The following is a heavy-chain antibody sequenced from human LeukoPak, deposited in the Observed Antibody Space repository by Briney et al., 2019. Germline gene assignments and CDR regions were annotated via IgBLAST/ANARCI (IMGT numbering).Heavy chain of an antibody. CDR2: ISPYDGDT. Sequence: GASVKVSCKASGYTFGIYGISGVPQAPGQGLEWMAWISPYDGDTNYAQKFEGRVTMTTETSTNTAYMELRSLRSDDTAIYYCARDNCTRGGDCYKEDLFDPWGQGTLVTVSA. CDR1: GYTFGIYG. J-gene: IGHJ5*02. CDR3: ARDNCTRGGDCYKEDLFDP. V-gene: IGHV1-18*01. D-gene: IGHD2-21*02.